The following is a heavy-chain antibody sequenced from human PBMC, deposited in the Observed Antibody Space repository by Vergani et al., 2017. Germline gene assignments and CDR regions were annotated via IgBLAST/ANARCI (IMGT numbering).Heavy chain of an antibody. D-gene: IGHD6-25*01. Sequence: QVQLVQSGAEVKKPGASVKVSCKASGYTFTSYAISWVRQAPGQGLEWMGRIIPSFGTANYAQKFQGRVTITADESTSTAYMELSSLRSADTAVYYCARETVGSSGCLWLGFDLWGRGTLVTVSS. J-gene: IGHJ2*01. CDR2: IIPSFGTA. V-gene: IGHV1-69*18. CDR3: ARETVGSSGCLWLGFDL. CDR1: GYTFTSYA.